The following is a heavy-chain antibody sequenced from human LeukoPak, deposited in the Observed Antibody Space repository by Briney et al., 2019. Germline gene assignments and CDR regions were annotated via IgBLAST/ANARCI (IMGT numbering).Heavy chain of an antibody. Sequence: SGGSLRLSCAASGFSFNTYAMSWVRQAPGKGLEWVSAISNTGGSTYYADSVKGRFTISKDKSKNTLYLQMDNLRAEDTGVYFCARLPTFYYDSSGYHYDYWGQGTLVTVSS. J-gene: IGHJ4*02. CDR2: ISNTGGST. CDR1: GFSFNTYA. D-gene: IGHD3-22*01. V-gene: IGHV3-23*01. CDR3: ARLPTFYYDSSGYHYDY.